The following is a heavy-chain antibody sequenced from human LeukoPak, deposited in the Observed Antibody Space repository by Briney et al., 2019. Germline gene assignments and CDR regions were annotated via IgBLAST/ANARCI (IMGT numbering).Heavy chain of an antibody. CDR2: INHSGST. D-gene: IGHD3-22*01. J-gene: IGHJ5*02. CDR1: GGSFSGYY. V-gene: IGHV4-34*01. CDR3: ARKWAMTVVYNWFDP. Sequence: PSETLSLTCAVYGGSFSGYYWSWIRQPPGKGLEWIGEINHSGSTNYNPSLKSRVTISVDTSKNQFSLKLSSVTAADTAVYYCARKWAMTVVYNWFDPWGQGTLVTVSS.